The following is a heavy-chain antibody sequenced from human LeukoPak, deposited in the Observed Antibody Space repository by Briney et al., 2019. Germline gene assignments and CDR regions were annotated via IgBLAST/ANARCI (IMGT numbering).Heavy chain of an antibody. CDR1: GFTFNNYA. CDR2: ISGSGGTT. V-gene: IGHV3-23*01. CDR3: AKWELYSGFYYIDY. D-gene: IGHD1-26*01. J-gene: IGHJ4*02. Sequence: GGSLRLSCAASGFTFNNYAMSWVRQAPGKGLEWVSAISGSGGTTYYADSVKGRFTISRDNAKNSLYLQMNSLRAEDTAVYYCAKWELYSGFYYIDYWGQGTLATVSS.